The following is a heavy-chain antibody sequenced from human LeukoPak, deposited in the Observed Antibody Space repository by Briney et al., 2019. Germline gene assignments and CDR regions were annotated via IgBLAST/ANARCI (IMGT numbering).Heavy chain of an antibody. D-gene: IGHD2-2*02. J-gene: IGHJ3*02. Sequence: GRSLRLSCAASGFTFDDYAMHWVRQAPGKGLEWVSGISWNSGSIGYADSVKGRFTISRDNAKNSLYLQMNSLRAEDTALYYCAKDGWAVAVPAAITSAFDIWGQGTMVTVSS. CDR2: ISWNSGSI. V-gene: IGHV3-9*01. CDR1: GFTFDDYA. CDR3: AKDGWAVAVPAAITSAFDI.